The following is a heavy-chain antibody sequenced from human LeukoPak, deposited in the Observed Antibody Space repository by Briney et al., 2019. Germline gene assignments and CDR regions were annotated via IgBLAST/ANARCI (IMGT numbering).Heavy chain of an antibody. Sequence: GGSLRLSCAASGFTFSSYSMNWVRQAPGKGLEWVSYISSSSSTIYYADSVKGRFTISRDNAKNSLYLQMNSLRAEDTAVYYCASSSRPSYYDFWSGYYNYYYYGMDVWGQGTTVTVSS. J-gene: IGHJ6*02. CDR1: GFTFSSYS. V-gene: IGHV3-48*01. CDR2: ISSSSSTI. D-gene: IGHD3-3*01. CDR3: ASSSRPSYYDFWSGYYNYYYYGMDV.